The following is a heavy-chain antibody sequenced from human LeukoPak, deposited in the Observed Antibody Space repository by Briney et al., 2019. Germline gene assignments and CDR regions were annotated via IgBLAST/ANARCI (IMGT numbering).Heavy chain of an antibody. D-gene: IGHD3-10*01. CDR1: GFTFSSYS. Sequence: GGSLRLSCAASGFTFSSYSMNWVRQAPGKGLEWVSSISSSSSYIYYADSVKGRFTISRDNAKNSLYLQMKSLRAEDTAVYYRASVSIRGSGFDYWGQGTLVTVSS. J-gene: IGHJ4*02. CDR2: ISSSSSYI. V-gene: IGHV3-21*01. CDR3: ASVSIRGSGFDY.